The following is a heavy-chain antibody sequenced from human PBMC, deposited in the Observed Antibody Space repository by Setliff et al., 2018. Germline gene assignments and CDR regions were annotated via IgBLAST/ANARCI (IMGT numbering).Heavy chain of an antibody. CDR2: IYTSGGT. CDR1: GGSISSSNW. Sequence: PSETLSLTCAVSGGSISSSNWWSWVRQPPGKGLEWIGRIYTSGGTNYNPSLKSRVTISVDTSKNQFSLKLSSVTAADTAVYYCARKGRFWSGYWHYWGQGTLVTVSS. CDR3: ARKGRFWSGYWHY. J-gene: IGHJ4*02. V-gene: IGHV4-4*02. D-gene: IGHD3-3*01.